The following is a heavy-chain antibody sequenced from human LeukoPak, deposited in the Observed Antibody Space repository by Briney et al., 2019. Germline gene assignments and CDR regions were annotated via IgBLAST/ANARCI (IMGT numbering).Heavy chain of an antibody. J-gene: IGHJ5*02. D-gene: IGHD2-8*01. CDR1: GFTFSSYA. CDR3: AKTVPDIVLLGPFDP. Sequence: GRSLRLSCAASGFTFSSYAMSWVRQAPGKGLEWVSAISGSGGSAYYADSVKGRFTISRDNSKNTLYLQMNSLRAEDTAVYYCAKTVPDIVLLGPFDPWGQGTLVTVSS. V-gene: IGHV3-23*01. CDR2: ISGSGGSA.